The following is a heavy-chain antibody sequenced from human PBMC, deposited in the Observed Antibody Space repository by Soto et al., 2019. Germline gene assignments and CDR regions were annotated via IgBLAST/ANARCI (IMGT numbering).Heavy chain of an antibody. V-gene: IGHV4-34*01. J-gene: IGHJ4*02. CDR2: INHTGST. Sequence: QLQLQQWGAGLLKPSETLSLTCAVYGGSFSGYSWTWIRQPPGTGLEWIGEINHTGSTNYNPSLNSRDTISVDTSKHQFSLKLTSVTAAETAVYDWARDKNTGLFDYWGQGTLVTVSS. CDR3: ARDKNTGLFDY. CDR1: GGSFSGYS. D-gene: IGHD2-8*02.